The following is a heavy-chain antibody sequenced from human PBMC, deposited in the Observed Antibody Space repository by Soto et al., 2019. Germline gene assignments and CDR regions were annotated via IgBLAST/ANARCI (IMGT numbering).Heavy chain of an antibody. J-gene: IGHJ6*02. D-gene: IGHD5-18*01. CDR2: IYSSGTT. Sequence: EVQLVETGGGLIQPGGSLSLSCAASGFTVTSNYMNWVRQAPGKGLEGVSIIYSSGTTYYADSVKGRFTISRDKSKNTLYLQMRNLRAEDTAIYYCARVDTYDYYYAMDVWGQGTTVTVSS. CDR1: GFTVTSNY. V-gene: IGHV3-53*02. CDR3: ARVDTYDYYYAMDV.